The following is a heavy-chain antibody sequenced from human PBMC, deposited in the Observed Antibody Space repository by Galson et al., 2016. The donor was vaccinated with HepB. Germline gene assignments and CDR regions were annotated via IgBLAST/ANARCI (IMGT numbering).Heavy chain of an antibody. CDR3: ARLAVETYSLVFDY. CDR2: IYPLDPDP. Sequence: QSGAEVKKPGESLQISCKTSGYNPATYWIGWVRQMPGKGLEWMGVIYPLDPDPRYSPSFEGQVTISADQSIRTAYLQWSSLKASATPMYFCARLAVETYSLVFDYCGQGTLVTVSP. V-gene: IGHV5-51*01. J-gene: IGHJ4*02. D-gene: IGHD2-21*01. CDR1: GYNPATYW.